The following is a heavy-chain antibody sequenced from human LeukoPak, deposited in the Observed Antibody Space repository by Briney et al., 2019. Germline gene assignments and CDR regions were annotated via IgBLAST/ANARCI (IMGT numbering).Heavy chain of an antibody. CDR2: IWYDGSNK. V-gene: IGHV3-33*06. Sequence: GGSLRLSCAASGFTFSSYGMHWVRQAPGKGLEWVAVIWYDGSNKYYADSVKGRFTISRDNSKNTLYLQMNSLRAEDTAVYYCAKSGNIAVVIGYWGQGTLVTVSS. CDR3: AKSGNIAVVIGY. J-gene: IGHJ4*02. CDR1: GFTFSSYG. D-gene: IGHD6-19*01.